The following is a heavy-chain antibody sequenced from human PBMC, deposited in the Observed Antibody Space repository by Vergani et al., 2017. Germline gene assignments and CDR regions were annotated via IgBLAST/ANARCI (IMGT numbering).Heavy chain of an antibody. Sequence: EVQLVESGGGLVQPGGSLRLSCAASGFTFSSYEMNWVRQAPGKGLEWVSYISSSGSTIYYADSVKGRFNISRDNAKNSLYLQMNSLRAEDTAVYYCARDRYYYGSGSYYNGMDVWGQGTTVTVSS. CDR3: ARDRYYYGSGSYYNGMDV. J-gene: IGHJ6*02. V-gene: IGHV3-48*03. CDR2: ISSSGSTI. D-gene: IGHD3-10*01. CDR1: GFTFSSYE.